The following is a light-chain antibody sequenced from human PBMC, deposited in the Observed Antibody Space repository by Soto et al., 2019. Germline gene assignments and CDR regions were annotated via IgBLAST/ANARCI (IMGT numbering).Light chain of an antibody. CDR3: QQSYSTLALI. V-gene: IGKV1-39*01. J-gene: IGKJ4*01. CDR1: QTISPY. CDR2: GAS. Sequence: DIQMTQSPSSLSASVGDRVTITCRASQTISPYLNWYQQKPGKAPKLLIYGASTLQSGVPSRFSGSGSGADFTLTISSLQPEDFATYYCQQSYSTLALIFGGGTKVEIK.